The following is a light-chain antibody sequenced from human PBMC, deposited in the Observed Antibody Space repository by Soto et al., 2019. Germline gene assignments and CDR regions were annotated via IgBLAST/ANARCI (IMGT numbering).Light chain of an antibody. CDR1: NSNFGTNT. V-gene: IGLV1-44*01. CDR3: AAWDDSLNGWV. J-gene: IGLJ3*02. CDR2: SNN. Sequence: QSELTQPPSASGTPGHRITISCSGSNSNFGTNTVNWYQQLPGTAPKLLIYSNNQRPSGVPDRFSGSKSGTSASLAISGLQSEDAAQYYCAAWDDSLNGWVFGGGTKLTVL.